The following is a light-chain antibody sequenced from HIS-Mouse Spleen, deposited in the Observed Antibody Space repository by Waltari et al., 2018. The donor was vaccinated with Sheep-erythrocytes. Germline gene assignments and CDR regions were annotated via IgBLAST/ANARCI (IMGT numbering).Light chain of an antibody. CDR1: SSYGGGYYY. Sequence: QSALTQPPSASGSPGQSVTLSCTGTSSYGGGYYYVSWYQQHPDKAPNLMIYEVSKRPSGVPDRFSGSKSGNTASLTVSGLQAEDEADYYCSSYAGSNNWVFGGGTKLTVL. CDR2: EVS. CDR3: SSYAGSNNWV. V-gene: IGLV2-8*01. J-gene: IGLJ3*02.